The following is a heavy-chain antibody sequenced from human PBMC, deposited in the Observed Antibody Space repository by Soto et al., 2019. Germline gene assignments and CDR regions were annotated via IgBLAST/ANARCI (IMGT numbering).Heavy chain of an antibody. CDR2: ISAYNGNT. D-gene: IGHD2-2*01. CDR1: GYTFTSYG. J-gene: IGHJ3*02. Sequence: QVQLVQSGAEVKKPGASVKVSCKASGYTFTSYGISWVRQAPGQGLEWMGWISAYNGNTNYAQKLQCRVTMTTDTSTSTAYMELRSLRSDDTAVYYCARFLHRVVPAAMWGAFDIWGQGTMVTVSS. CDR3: ARFLHRVVPAAMWGAFDI. V-gene: IGHV1-18*01.